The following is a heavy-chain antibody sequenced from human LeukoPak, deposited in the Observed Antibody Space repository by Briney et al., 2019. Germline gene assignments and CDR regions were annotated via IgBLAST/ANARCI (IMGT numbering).Heavy chain of an antibody. J-gene: IGHJ3*02. D-gene: IGHD6-19*01. CDR1: GFISTNAW. CDR2: IKSKTDGGAT. Sequence: GGPLRLSCAASGFISTNAWMSWVRQAPGKGPEWVGRIKSKTDGGATDFAAPVKGRFTISRDDSKNTLYLQMNSLKIEDTAVYYCTTEYRDSSGWYGAFDIWGQGTMVTVSS. V-gene: IGHV3-15*01. CDR3: TTEYRDSSGWYGAFDI.